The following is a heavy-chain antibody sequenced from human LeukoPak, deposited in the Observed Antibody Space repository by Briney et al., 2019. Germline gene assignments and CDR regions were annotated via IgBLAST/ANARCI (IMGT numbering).Heavy chain of an antibody. J-gene: IGHJ4*02. CDR3: ARDIGSGDYSFDY. V-gene: IGHV3-23*01. CDR2: ISGSGGST. CDR1: GFTFSTYG. D-gene: IGHD4-11*01. Sequence: GGSLRLSCAASGFTFSTYGMSWVRQAPGKGLEWVAAISGSGGSTYNADSVKGRFTISRDNAKNSLYLQMNSLRAEDTAVYYCARDIGSGDYSFDYWGQGTLVTVSS.